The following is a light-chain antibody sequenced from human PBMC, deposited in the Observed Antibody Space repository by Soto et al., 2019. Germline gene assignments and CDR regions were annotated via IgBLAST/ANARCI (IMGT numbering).Light chain of an antibody. CDR3: ESYDSSLSVNYV. CDR1: SSNIGAGYD. J-gene: IGLJ1*01. CDR2: GNT. Sequence: QSVLTQPPSVSGAPGQRVTISCTGSSSNIGAGYDVHWYQQLPGTAPKILIYGNTNRPSGVPDRFSGSKSGTSASLAITGLQAEYEADYYCESYDSSLSVNYVFGTGTKVTVL. V-gene: IGLV1-40*01.